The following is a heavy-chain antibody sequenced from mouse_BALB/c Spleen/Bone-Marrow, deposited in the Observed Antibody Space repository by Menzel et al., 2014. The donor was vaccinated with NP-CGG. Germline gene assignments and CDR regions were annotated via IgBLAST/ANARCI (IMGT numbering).Heavy chain of an antibody. CDR3: ARTAY. CDR1: GYTFTDYW. CDR2: IDPSDSKT. Sequence: VQLQQSGAEPVKPGAPVKLSCKASGYTFTDYWMNWVKPRPGRGLEWIGRIDPSDSKTHHNQKFKDKATLTVDKSSTTAYIQLSNLTSEDSAVYYCARTAYWGQGTLVTVSA. J-gene: IGHJ3*01. V-gene: IGHV1-69*02.